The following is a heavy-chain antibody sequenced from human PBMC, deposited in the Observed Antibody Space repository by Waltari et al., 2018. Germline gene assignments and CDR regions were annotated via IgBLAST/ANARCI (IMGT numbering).Heavy chain of an antibody. CDR1: GGSISSSSYY. CDR2: IYYSGST. V-gene: IGHV4-39*06. Sequence: RLQLQESGPGLVKPSETLSLTCTVSGGSISSSSYYWGWIRQPPGKGLEWIGSIYYSGSTYYNPSLKSRVTISVDTSTSTVYMELSSLRSEDTAVYYWARRIPMVGDGMDVWGQGTTVTVSS. J-gene: IGHJ6*02. CDR3: ARRIPMVGDGMDV. D-gene: IGHD2-15*01.